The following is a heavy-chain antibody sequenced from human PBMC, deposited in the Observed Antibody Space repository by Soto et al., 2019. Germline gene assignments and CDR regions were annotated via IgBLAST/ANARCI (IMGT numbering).Heavy chain of an antibody. J-gene: IGHJ6*02. CDR2: IIHIFGTA. D-gene: IGHD6-6*01. V-gene: IGHV1-69*01. CDR1: GGTFSSYA. CDR3: ASPSSSPTGGMDV. Sequence: QVQLVQSGAEVKKPGSSVKVSCKASGGTFSSYAISWVRQAPGQGREWMGGIIHIFGTANYAQKFQGRVTITADESTSTAYMELSSLSAEDTAVDYCASPSSSPTGGMDVWGQGTTVTVSS.